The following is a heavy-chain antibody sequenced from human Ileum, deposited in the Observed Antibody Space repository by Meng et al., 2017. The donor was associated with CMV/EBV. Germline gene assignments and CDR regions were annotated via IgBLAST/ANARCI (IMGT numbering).Heavy chain of an antibody. J-gene: IGHJ4*02. V-gene: IGHV3-7*04. CDR3: ATDMARVRGY. CDR1: GLTFSSYW. D-gene: IGHD3-10*01. Sequence: GGSLRLSCEVSGLTFSSYWFSWVRQAPEKGLEWVANINPDESEKYYLDSVKGRFTIFRDNAKNSLYLQVNSLRVDDTAVYYCATDMARVRGYWGQGTLVTGAS. CDR2: INPDESEK.